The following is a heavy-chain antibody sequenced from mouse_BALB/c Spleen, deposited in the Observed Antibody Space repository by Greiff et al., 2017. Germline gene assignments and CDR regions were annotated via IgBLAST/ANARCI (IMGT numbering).Heavy chain of an antibody. CDR2: IYPYNGGT. D-gene: IGHD2-10*02. J-gene: IGHJ4*01. Sequence: VHVKQSGPELVKPGASVKISCKASGYTFTDYNMHWVKQSHGKSLEWIGYIYPYNGGTGYNQKFKSKATLTVDNSSSTAYMELRSLTSEDSAVYYCAREYGNYAMDYWGQGTSVTVSS. V-gene: IGHV1S29*02. CDR1: GYTFTDYN. CDR3: AREYGNYAMDY.